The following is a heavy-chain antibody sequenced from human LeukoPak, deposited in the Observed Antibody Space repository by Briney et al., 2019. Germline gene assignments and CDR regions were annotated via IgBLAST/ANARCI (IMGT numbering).Heavy chain of an antibody. D-gene: IGHD2-2*01. Sequence: GRCLRLSCAASGFTFSNYGMHWVPQAPGKGLECVAVISYDGSNKYYADSVKGRFAISRDNSKNTLYLQMNSLRAEDTAVYYCAKAYGYCTTTSCSHEEFDYWGQGTLVTVSS. V-gene: IGHV3-30*18. CDR1: GFTFSNYG. CDR3: AKAYGYCTTTSCSHEEFDY. J-gene: IGHJ4*02. CDR2: ISYDGSNK.